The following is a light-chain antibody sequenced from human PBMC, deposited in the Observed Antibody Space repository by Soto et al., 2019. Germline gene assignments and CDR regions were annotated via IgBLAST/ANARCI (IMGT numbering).Light chain of an antibody. V-gene: IGKV3-15*01. Sequence: EIVMTQSPATLSVSPGERATLSCRASQSISSNLAWYQHKPGQAPRLLIYETSTRATGIPARFSGSGSGTECTLTISSLQSEDYAVYYCQQYNNWPPWTFGQGTKVEIK. CDR3: QQYNNWPPWT. CDR1: QSISSN. J-gene: IGKJ1*01. CDR2: ETS.